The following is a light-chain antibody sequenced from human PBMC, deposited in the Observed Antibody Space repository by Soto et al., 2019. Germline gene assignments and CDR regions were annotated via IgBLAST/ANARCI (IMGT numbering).Light chain of an antibody. CDR1: SSNLGSHT. J-gene: IGLJ1*01. CDR3: ETWDDSLNGPV. CDR2: GND. Sequence: QAVVTQPPSASATPGQRVTISCSGSSSNLGSHTVNWYQQLPRTAPKLLIYGNDLRPSGVPDRISGSKSGTSAALAISGLQSEDEGDYYCETWDDSLNGPVFGTGTKVTVL. V-gene: IGLV1-44*01.